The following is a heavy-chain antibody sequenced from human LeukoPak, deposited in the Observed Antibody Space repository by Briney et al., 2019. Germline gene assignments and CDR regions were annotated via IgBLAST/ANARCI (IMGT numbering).Heavy chain of an antibody. D-gene: IGHD3-22*01. CDR1: GYTFTSYG. CDR3: ARACPDYYYDSSGYYYGDY. J-gene: IGHJ4*02. Sequence: GASVKVSCKASGYTFTSYGISWVRQAPGQGLEWMGGISAYNGKTNYAQKLQGRVTMTTHKSTSTAYMELRSLGSDDTAVYYCARACPDYYYDSSGYYYGDYWGQGTLVTVPS. CDR2: ISAYNGKT. V-gene: IGHV1-18*01.